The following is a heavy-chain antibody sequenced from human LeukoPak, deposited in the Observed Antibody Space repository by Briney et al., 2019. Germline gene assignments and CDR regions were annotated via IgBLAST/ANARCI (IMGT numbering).Heavy chain of an antibody. D-gene: IGHD3-3*01. Sequence: SQTLSLTCTVSGGSISSGGYYWSRIRQHPGNGLQWIGYIYYGGSTYYNPSLKCRVTISVDTSKNQFSLKLSSVTAADTAVYYCARHIASIFGVLRPWGQGTLVTVSS. CDR2: IYYGGST. V-gene: IGHV4-31*03. CDR1: GGSISSGGYY. J-gene: IGHJ5*02. CDR3: ARHIASIFGVLRP.